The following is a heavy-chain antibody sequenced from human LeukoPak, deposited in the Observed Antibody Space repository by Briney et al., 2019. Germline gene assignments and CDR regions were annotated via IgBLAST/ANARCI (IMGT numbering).Heavy chain of an antibody. CDR1: GGTFSSYA. J-gene: IGHJ1*01. D-gene: IGHD2-15*01. Sequence: SVKVSCKASGGTFSSYAISWVRQAPGQGLEWMGGIIPIFGTANYAQKFQGRVTITADESTGTAYMELSSLRSEDTAVYYCVMGYCSGGSCATGYFQHWGQGTLVTVSS. CDR2: IIPIFGTA. CDR3: VMGYCSGGSCATGYFQH. V-gene: IGHV1-69*01.